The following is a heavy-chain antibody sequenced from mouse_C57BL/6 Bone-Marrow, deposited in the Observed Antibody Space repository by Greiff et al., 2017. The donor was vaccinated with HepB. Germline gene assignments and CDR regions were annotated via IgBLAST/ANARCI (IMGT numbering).Heavy chain of an antibody. Sequence: QVQLQQSGAELVKPGASVKISCKASGYAFSSYWMNWVKQRPGKGLEWIGQIYPGDGDTNYNGKFKGKATLTADKSSSTAYMQLSSLTSEDSAVYFCARRLITTVVDSYFDYWGQGTTLTVSS. CDR2: IYPGDGDT. D-gene: IGHD1-1*01. CDR1: GYAFSSYW. J-gene: IGHJ2*01. CDR3: ARRLITTVVDSYFDY. V-gene: IGHV1-80*01.